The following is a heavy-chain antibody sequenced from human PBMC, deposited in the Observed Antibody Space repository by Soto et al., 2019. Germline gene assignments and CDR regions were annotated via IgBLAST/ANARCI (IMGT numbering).Heavy chain of an antibody. J-gene: IGHJ4*02. V-gene: IGHV3-7*01. Sequence: GGSLRLSCAASGLTFSVHWMSWVRQAPGKGLEWVARIKEDGSEKQYVDSVKGRFTISRDNAESSLYLQMNYVRDEDTAVYYCLTDFQAFWGQGTLVTVSS. CDR2: IKEDGSEK. CDR1: GLTFSVHW. CDR3: LTDFQAF.